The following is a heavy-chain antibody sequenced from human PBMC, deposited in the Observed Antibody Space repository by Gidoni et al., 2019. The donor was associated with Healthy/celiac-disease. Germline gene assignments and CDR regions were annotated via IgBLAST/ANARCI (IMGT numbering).Heavy chain of an antibody. J-gene: IGHJ4*02. CDR2: ISGSGGST. V-gene: IGHV3-23*01. CDR3: AKTLELRAPGGY. Sequence: EVQLLESGGGLVQPGGSLRLPCAASGFTLSSYAMSWVRQAPGQGLGWVSAISGSGGSTYYADSVKGRFTISRDNSKNTLYLQMNSLRAEDTAVYYCAKTLELRAPGGYWGQGTLVTVSS. D-gene: IGHD1-7*01. CDR1: GFTLSSYA.